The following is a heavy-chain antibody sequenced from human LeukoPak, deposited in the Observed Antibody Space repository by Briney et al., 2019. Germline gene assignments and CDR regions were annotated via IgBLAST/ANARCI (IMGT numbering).Heavy chain of an antibody. D-gene: IGHD3-22*01. CDR2: IYTSGST. J-gene: IGHJ3*02. V-gene: IGHV4-4*07. CDR1: GGSISNYY. CDR3: ARGLYYYDSPDAFDI. Sequence: SETLSLTCTVSGGSISNYYWSWIRQPAGKGLEWIGRIYTSGSTNYNPSLKSRVTMSVDTSKNQFSLKLSSVTAADTAVYYCARGLYYYDSPDAFDIWGQGTMVTVSS.